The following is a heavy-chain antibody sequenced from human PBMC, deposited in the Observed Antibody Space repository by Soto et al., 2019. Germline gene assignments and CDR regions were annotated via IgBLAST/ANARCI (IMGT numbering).Heavy chain of an antibody. CDR1: GDTSSTSS. V-gene: IGHV1-69*01. Sequence: QVQVVQSGAEVKKPGSSVKVSCTASGDTSSTSSINWVRQAPGQRLEWMGGIIPVFGRVNYAPTLKGRVSISADESTRMAYMELTSLTSEDTAIYYCARDDVTYYGVGRNWGQGTLLIVSS. CDR3: ARDDVTYYGVGRN. D-gene: IGHD3-22*01. J-gene: IGHJ1*01. CDR2: IIPVFGRV.